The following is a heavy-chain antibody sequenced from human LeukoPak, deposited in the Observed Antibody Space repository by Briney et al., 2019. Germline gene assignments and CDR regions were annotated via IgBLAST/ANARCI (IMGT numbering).Heavy chain of an antibody. CDR1: GYTLTELS. CDR2: FDPEDGET. D-gene: IGHD6-6*01. Sequence: ASVKVSCKVSGYTLTELSMHWVRQAPGKGLEWMGGFDPEDGETIYAQKFQGRVTMTEDTSTDTAYMELSSLRSEDTAVYYCARDREYSSSLSSLYYMDVWGKGTTVTVSS. J-gene: IGHJ6*03. V-gene: IGHV1-24*01. CDR3: ARDREYSSSLSSLYYMDV.